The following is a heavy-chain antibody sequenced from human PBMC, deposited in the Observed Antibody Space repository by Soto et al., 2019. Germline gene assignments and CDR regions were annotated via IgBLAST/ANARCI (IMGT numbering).Heavy chain of an antibody. D-gene: IGHD6-19*01. CDR3: ARAFSSGWGGDFDY. V-gene: IGHV1-69*06. CDR2: LIPMFGST. CDR1: GGTFSNYA. J-gene: IGHJ4*02. Sequence: QVQVVHSGAEVKKPGSSVKVSCEASGGTFSNYAISWVRQAPGQGLEWMGGLIPMFGSTNYAQKFQRRLTITADKSTNTAHLELSSLKSEDTAVYYCARAFSSGWGGDFDYRDQGTLVPVSS.